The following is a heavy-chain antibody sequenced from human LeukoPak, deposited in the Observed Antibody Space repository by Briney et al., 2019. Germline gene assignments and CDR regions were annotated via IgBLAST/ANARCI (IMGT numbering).Heavy chain of an antibody. D-gene: IGHD1-1*01. CDR1: YSSFSNYY. CDR2: IYSTGSI. J-gene: IGHJ3*02. CDR3: ARWNLDLAYDI. Sequence: SYNLSPSCTLPYSSFSNYYWNWILQAPGKGLEWLGYIYSTGSISYNPSLESRVTISIDTSKNTFSLKLTSVTAADTAVYFCARWNLDLAYDIWGQGTMVTVSS. V-gene: IGHV4-59*08.